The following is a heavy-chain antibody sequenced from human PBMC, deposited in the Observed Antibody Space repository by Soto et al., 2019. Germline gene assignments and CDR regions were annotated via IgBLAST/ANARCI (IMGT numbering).Heavy chain of an antibody. CDR2: IASSGST. Sequence: PSETLSLTCTVSGGSINTGGYFWTWIRQHPGKGLEWIGYIASSGSTYYNPSLKGRLTIAADTSENQFSLRLTSVTAADTAVYYCAREYPYYYDNSGYSGYFDYWGQGTLVTVSS. CDR3: AREYPYYYDNSGYSGYFDY. V-gene: IGHV4-31*03. D-gene: IGHD3-22*01. CDR1: GGSINTGGYF. J-gene: IGHJ4*02.